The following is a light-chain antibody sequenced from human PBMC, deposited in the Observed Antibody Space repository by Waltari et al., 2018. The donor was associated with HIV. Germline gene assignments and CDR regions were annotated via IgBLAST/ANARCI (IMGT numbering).Light chain of an antibody. Sequence: QSVLTQPPSVSAAPRQKVTISCSGTSSNIGNNFVSWYQQLPGTAPKLLIYDNNKRPSGSPDRFSGSNSGTSATLGITGLQTGDEADYFCATWDRSLSRVIFGGGTRLTVL. CDR3: ATWDRSLSRVI. J-gene: IGLJ2*01. CDR1: SSNIGNNF. CDR2: DNN. V-gene: IGLV1-51*01.